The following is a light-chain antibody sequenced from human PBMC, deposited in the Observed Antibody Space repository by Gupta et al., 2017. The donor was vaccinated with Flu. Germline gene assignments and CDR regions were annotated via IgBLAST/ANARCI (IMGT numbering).Light chain of an antibody. V-gene: IGLV1-44*01. J-gene: IGLJ3*02. Sequence: QSVLTQPPSASGTPGQTVAISCSGSSSNIAINTVNWYQQFPGTAPKLLIYGNDRRPSGVPDRFSGSKSGTSASLAISGLQSEDEADYSCAVWDDSLNAWVFGGGTKLTVL. CDR3: AVWDDSLNAWV. CDR2: GND. CDR1: SSNIAINT.